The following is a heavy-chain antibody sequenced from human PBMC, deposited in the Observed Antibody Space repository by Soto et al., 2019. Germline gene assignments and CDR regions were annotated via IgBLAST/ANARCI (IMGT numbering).Heavy chain of an antibody. D-gene: IGHD6-19*01. J-gene: IGHJ4*02. V-gene: IGHV4-31*03. Sequence: SETLSLTCTVSGGSISSGGYYWSWIRQHPGKGLEWIGYIYYSGSTYYNPSLKSRVTISVDTSKNQFSLKLSSVTAADTAVYYCARDNSSGWYRGIDYWGQGTLVTVSS. CDR3: ARDNSSGWYRGIDY. CDR1: GGSISSGGYY. CDR2: IYYSGST.